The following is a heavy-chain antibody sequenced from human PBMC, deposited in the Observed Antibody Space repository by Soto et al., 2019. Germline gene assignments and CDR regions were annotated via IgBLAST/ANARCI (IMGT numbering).Heavy chain of an antibody. CDR2: INPSGGST. D-gene: IGHD2-2*02. Sequence: ASVKVSCKASGYTFTSYYMHWVLQAPGQGLEWMGIINPSGGSTSYAQKFQGRVTMTRDTSTSTVYMELSSLRSEDTAVYYCARGVGVVPAAILICWFDMWGQRTLVTVCS. J-gene: IGHJ5*02. V-gene: IGHV1-46*03. CDR3: ARGVGVVPAAILICWFDM. CDR1: GYTFTSYY.